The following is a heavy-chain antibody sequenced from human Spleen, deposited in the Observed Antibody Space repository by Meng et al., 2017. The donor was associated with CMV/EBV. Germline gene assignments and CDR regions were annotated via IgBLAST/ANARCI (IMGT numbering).Heavy chain of an antibody. CDR3: ARSCNGNTCPFDF. CDR1: EGTFRTNA. J-gene: IGHJ4*02. D-gene: IGHD2/OR15-2a*01. Sequence: KASEGTFRTNAVSWVRQAPGQGVEWMGRIIPIYGTTNYAQKFQGRVTITTDESTGTAYMELSSLRSEDAAFYYCARSCNGNTCPFDFWGQGTLVTVSS. CDR2: IIPIYGTT. V-gene: IGHV1-69*05.